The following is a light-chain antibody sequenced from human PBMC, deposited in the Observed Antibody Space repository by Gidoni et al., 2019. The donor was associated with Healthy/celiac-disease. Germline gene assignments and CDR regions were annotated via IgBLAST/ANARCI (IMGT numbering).Light chain of an antibody. CDR1: SSNIGSNT. J-gene: IGLJ3*02. V-gene: IGLV1-44*01. CDR3: AAWDDSLNGQGV. CDR2: SNN. Sequence: QSVLTQPPSASGTPGHRVPLSCSGSSSNIGSNTVNWYQPLPGTAPKLLIYSNNQRPSGVPDRFSGSKSGTSASLAISGLQSEDEADYYCAAWDDSLNGQGVFGGGTKLTVL.